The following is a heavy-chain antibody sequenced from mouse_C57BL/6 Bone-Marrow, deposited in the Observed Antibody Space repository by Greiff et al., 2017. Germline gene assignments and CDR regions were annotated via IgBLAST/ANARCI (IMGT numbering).Heavy chain of an antibody. V-gene: IGHV1-18*01. CDR1: GYTFTDYN. CDR2: ITPNNGGT. CDR3: ARSGYYYGSSPFAY. D-gene: IGHD1-1*01. Sequence: VQLQQSGPELVKPGASVKIPCKASGYTFTDYNMDWVKQSHGKSLEWIGDITPNNGGTIYNQKFKGKATLTVDKSSSTAYMELRSLTSEDTAVYYCARSGYYYGSSPFAYWGQGTLVTVSA. J-gene: IGHJ3*01.